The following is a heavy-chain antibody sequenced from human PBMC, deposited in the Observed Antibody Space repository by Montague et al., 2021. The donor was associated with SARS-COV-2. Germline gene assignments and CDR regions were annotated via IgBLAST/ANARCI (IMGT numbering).Heavy chain of an antibody. Sequence: TLSLTCTVSGGSISSGGYYWSWIRQHPGKGLEWIGYIYYSGSTYYNPSLKSRVTISVDTSKNQFSLKLSSVTAADTAVYYYARAPATIFGVVKQIDYWGQGTLVTVSS. CDR3: ARAPATIFGVVKQIDY. CDR1: GGSISSGGYY. J-gene: IGHJ4*02. D-gene: IGHD3-3*01. CDR2: IYYSGST. V-gene: IGHV4-31*03.